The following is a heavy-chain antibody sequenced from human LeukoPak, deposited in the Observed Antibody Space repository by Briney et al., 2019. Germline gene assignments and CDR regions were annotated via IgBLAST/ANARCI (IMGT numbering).Heavy chain of an antibody. J-gene: IGHJ3*02. CDR1: GGSISSSNFY. Sequence: SETLSLTCTVSGGSISSSNFYWGWIRQPPGKGLEWIGGIYYSGSTYYNPSLKSRVTISVDTSKNQFSLKLNSVTAADTAVYYCARSYCSSTSCYAVGAFDIWGQGTMVTVSS. D-gene: IGHD2-2*01. V-gene: IGHV4-39*01. CDR2: IYYSGST. CDR3: ARSYCSSTSCYAVGAFDI.